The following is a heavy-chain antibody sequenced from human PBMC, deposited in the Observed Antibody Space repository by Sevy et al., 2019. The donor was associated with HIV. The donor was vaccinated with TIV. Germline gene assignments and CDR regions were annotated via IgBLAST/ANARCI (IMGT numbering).Heavy chain of an antibody. CDR1: GFTFRNAW. V-gene: IGHV3-15*04. CDR3: STDIVVQSGYSYDFSRINPDFSHNSGADV. CDR2: IVNNPDGGTA. D-gene: IGHD5-18*01. J-gene: IGHJ6*02. Sequence: GGSLRLSCAASGFTFRNAWMTWVRQVPGKGLEWVGRIVNNPDGGTADYAAPVKGRFTISRDDSKNMLYLQMNSLKTKDTAVYYCSTDIVVQSGYSYDFSRINPDFSHNSGADVWGQGTTVTVSS.